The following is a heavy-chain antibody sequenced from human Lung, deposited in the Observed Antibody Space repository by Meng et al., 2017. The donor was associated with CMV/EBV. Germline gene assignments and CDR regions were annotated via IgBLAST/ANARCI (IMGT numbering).Heavy chain of an antibody. CDR3: ARDFPTDDFWSGYYPGYYGMDV. D-gene: IGHD3-3*01. CDR1: GFTFSSYS. V-gene: IGHV3-48*04. Sequence: GGSLRLSCAASGFTFSSYSMNWVRQAPGKGLEWVSYISSSSSTIYYADSVKGRFTISRDNAKNSLYLQMNSLRAEDTAVYYCARDFPTDDFWSGYYPGYYGMDVWDQGXTVTVSS. CDR2: ISSSSSTI. J-gene: IGHJ6*02.